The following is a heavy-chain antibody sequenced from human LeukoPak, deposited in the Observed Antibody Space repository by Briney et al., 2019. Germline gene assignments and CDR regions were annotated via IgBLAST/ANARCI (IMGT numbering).Heavy chain of an antibody. V-gene: IGHV4-59*08. D-gene: IGHD5-24*01. CDR1: GGSISSYY. Sequence: PSETLSLTCTVSGGSISSYYWSWLRQPPGKGLEWIGYIYYSGSTNYNPSLKSRVTISVDTSKNQFSLKLSSVTAADTAVYYCARGEVEMATITYDYWGQGTLVTVSS. CDR3: ARGEVEMATITYDY. J-gene: IGHJ4*02. CDR2: IYYSGST.